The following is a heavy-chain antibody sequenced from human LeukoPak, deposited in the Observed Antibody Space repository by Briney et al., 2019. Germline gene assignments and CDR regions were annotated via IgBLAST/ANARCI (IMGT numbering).Heavy chain of an antibody. D-gene: IGHD3-22*01. CDR3: ARGRGKNYYDSSGYYFNWFDP. V-gene: IGHV1-69*05. J-gene: IGHJ5*02. CDR1: GGTFSSYA. CDR2: IIHIFGTA. Sequence: SVKVSCKASGGTFSSYAISWVRQAPGQGLEWMGRIIHIFGTANYAQKFQGRVTITTDESTSTAYMELSSLRSEDTAVYYCARGRGKNYYDSSGYYFNWFDPWGQGTLVTVSS.